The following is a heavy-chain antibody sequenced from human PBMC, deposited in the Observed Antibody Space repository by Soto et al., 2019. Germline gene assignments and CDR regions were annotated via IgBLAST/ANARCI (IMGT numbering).Heavy chain of an antibody. V-gene: IGHV3-9*01. Sequence: SLKISCAASGFTFDDYAMHWVRQAPGKGLEWVSGISWNSGSIGYADSVKGRFTISRDNAKNSLYLQMNSLRAEDTALYYCAKGRYSSGWYDFDYWGQGTLVTVSS. CDR3: AKGRYSSGWYDFDY. CDR2: ISWNSGSI. J-gene: IGHJ4*02. D-gene: IGHD6-19*01. CDR1: GFTFDDYA.